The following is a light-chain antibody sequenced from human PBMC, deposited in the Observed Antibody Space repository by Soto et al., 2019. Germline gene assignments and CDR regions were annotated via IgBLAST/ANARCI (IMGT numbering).Light chain of an antibody. CDR3: QQYGSSPTWT. CDR2: GAS. V-gene: IGKV3-20*01. Sequence: EIVLTQSPGTLSLSPGERATLSCRASQSVSSSYLAWYQQKPGQAPRLLIYGASSRATGIPDRFSGSGSGTDFTLPISRLEPEDSAVYYCQQYGSSPTWTFGQGTKVDIK. CDR1: QSVSSSY. J-gene: IGKJ1*01.